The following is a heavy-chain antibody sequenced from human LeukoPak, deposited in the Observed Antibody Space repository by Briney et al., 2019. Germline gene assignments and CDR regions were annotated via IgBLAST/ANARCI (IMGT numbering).Heavy chain of an antibody. J-gene: IGHJ4*02. CDR1: GYTFTSYG. Sequence: ASVKVSCKASGYTFTSYGISWARQAPGQGLEWMGWISAYNGNTNYAQKLQGRVTMTTDTSTSTAYMELRSLRSDDTALYYCARDPPLRCTSCRVFDYWGQGTLVTVSS. CDR2: ISAYNGNT. V-gene: IGHV1-18*01. D-gene: IGHD2-2*01. CDR3: ARDPPLRCTSCRVFDY.